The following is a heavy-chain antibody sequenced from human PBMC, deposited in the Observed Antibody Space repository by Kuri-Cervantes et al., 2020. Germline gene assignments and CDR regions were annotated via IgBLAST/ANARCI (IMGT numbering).Heavy chain of an antibody. CDR1: GFTVSSNY. CDR2: ISANAGTT. Sequence: GESRKISCAASGFTVSSNYMTGVRQAPGKGLEWVSTISANAGTTYYADSVKGRFTISRDNSNNTVYLQMNSLRAEDTAIYHCAKVSGSSDGFVIWGQGTMVTVSS. V-gene: IGHV3-53*05. CDR3: AKVSGSSDGFVI. J-gene: IGHJ3*02. D-gene: IGHD1-26*01.